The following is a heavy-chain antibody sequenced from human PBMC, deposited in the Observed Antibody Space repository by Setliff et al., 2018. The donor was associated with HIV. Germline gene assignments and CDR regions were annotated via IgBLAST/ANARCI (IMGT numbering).Heavy chain of an antibody. D-gene: IGHD6-13*01. Sequence: ASVKVSCKASGYIFTDYYMHWVRQAPGQELGWMGRINPNSGGTNYAQKFQGRVTMTRDTSISTAYTELSSLRSEDTAVYYCARDFSGQQLVGGWFDPWGQGTLVTVSS. CDR1: GYIFTDYY. V-gene: IGHV1-2*06. J-gene: IGHJ5*02. CDR3: ARDFSGQQLVGGWFDP. CDR2: INPNSGGT.